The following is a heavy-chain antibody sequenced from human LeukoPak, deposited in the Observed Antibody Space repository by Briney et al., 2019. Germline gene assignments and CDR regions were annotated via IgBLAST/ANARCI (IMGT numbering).Heavy chain of an antibody. CDR3: ARDGDGYNYPYYFDY. CDR2: FDPEDGET. CDR1: GFTLSQLA. V-gene: IGHV1-24*01. D-gene: IGHD5-24*01. Sequence: ASVKVSCKFSGFTLSQLAIHWVRQAPGKGLEWMGGFDPEDGETICAPEFQGRVSMTEDRSTDTAYMRLSSLRSDDTAVYYCARDGDGYNYPYYFDYWGQGTLVTVSS. J-gene: IGHJ4*02.